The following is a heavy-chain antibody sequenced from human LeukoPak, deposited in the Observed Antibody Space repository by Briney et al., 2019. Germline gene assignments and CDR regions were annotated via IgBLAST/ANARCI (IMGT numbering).Heavy chain of an antibody. Sequence: SETLSLTCTVSGGSISSYYWSWIRQPHGKGLEWIAYISYTTGTNYNPSLKSRVTVSVDTSKNRFSLSLSSVTAADTAVYYCARGLSDTSGYYYGGRFDPWGQGTLVTVSS. CDR2: ISYTTGT. CDR1: GGSISSYY. CDR3: ARGLSDTSGYYYGGRFDP. D-gene: IGHD3-22*01. V-gene: IGHV4-59*03. J-gene: IGHJ5*02.